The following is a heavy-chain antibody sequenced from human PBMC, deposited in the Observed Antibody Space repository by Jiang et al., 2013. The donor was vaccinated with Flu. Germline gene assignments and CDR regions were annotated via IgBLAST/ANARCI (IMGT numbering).Heavy chain of an antibody. V-gene: IGHV5-51*01. Sequence: GAEVKKPGESLKISCKGSGYSFTSYWIGWVRQMPGKGLEWMGIIYPGDSDTRYSPSFQGQVTISADKSISTAYLQWSSLKASDTAVYYCARQGVATIKSGFSDYWGQGTLVTVSS. CDR3: ARQGVATIKSGFSDY. CDR2: IYPGDSDT. J-gene: IGHJ4*02. CDR1: GYSFTSYW. D-gene: IGHD5-12*01.